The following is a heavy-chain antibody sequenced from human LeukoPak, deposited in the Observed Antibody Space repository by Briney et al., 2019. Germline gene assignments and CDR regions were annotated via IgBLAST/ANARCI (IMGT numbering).Heavy chain of an antibody. Sequence: GGSLRLSCAASGFTFSDYYMSWIRQAPGKGLEWVSYISSSGSTIYYADSVKGRFTISKDNAKNSLYLQMNSLRAEDTAVYYCARDRYDILTGYYLYYFDYWGQGTLVTVSS. CDR1: GFTFSDYY. V-gene: IGHV3-11*01. CDR2: ISSSGSTI. D-gene: IGHD3-9*01. CDR3: ARDRYDILTGYYLYYFDY. J-gene: IGHJ4*02.